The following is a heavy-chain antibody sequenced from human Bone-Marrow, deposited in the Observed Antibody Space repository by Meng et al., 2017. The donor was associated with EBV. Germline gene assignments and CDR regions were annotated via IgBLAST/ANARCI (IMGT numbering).Heavy chain of an antibody. Sequence: QGQRVRSGAEGKKPWSSVQVSCKASGGTFSIYAISWVRQAPGQGLEWMGGIIPIFCTANYAQKFQGRVTITADKATSTAYMELSSLRSEDTAVYDCARDGSVEMASIWGQGTLVTVSS. D-gene: IGHD5-24*01. V-gene: IGHV1-69*06. J-gene: IGHJ4*02. CDR2: IIPIFCTA. CDR1: GGTFSIYA. CDR3: ARDGSVEMASI.